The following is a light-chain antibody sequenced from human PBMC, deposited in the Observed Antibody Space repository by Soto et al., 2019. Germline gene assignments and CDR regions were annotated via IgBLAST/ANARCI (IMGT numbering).Light chain of an antibody. CDR2: DTS. Sequence: EIVLTQSPATLSLSPGERATLSCRVSQSVGSYLAWYQQKPGQAPRLLIYDTSNRASGIPARFSGSGSGTDFTLTISNVEPEDFAIYYCQQRSNWPPITFGQGTRLEIK. CDR3: QQRSNWPPIT. J-gene: IGKJ5*01. V-gene: IGKV3-11*01. CDR1: QSVGSY.